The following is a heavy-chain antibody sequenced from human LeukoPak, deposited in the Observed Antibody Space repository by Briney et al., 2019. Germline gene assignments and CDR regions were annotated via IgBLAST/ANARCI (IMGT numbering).Heavy chain of an antibody. CDR2: IYSGGST. CDR3: ARASKVEAFDV. J-gene: IGHJ3*01. CDR1: GFTVSSNY. V-gene: IGHV3-53*01. Sequence: QPGGSLRLSCAASGFTVSSNYMSWVRQAPGKGLEWVSVIYSGGSTYYADSVKGRFTISRDNSKNTLYLQMNSLRAEDTAVYYCARASKVEAFDVWGQGTMVTVSS. D-gene: IGHD2-15*01.